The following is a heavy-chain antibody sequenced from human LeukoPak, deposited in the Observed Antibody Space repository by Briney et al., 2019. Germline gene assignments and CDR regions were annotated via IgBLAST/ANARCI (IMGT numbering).Heavy chain of an antibody. Sequence: ASVKVSCKASGYTFTGYYMHWVRQAPGQGLEWMGWINPNSGGTNYAQKFQGRVTMTRDTSISTAYMELSKLRSDDTAVYYCATYDILTGYYRSFPWGQGTMVTVSS. CDR1: GYTFTGYY. D-gene: IGHD3-9*01. J-gene: IGHJ3*01. CDR3: ATYDILTGYYRSFP. CDR2: INPNSGGT. V-gene: IGHV1-2*02.